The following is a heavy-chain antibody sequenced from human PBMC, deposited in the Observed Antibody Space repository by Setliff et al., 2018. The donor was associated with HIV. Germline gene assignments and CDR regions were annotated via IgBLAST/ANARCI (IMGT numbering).Heavy chain of an antibody. V-gene: IGHV4-59*01. CDR3: ARRGGSGWYYFDQ. CDR2: IYYSGVT. D-gene: IGHD6-19*01. CDR1: GGYIAGYY. J-gene: IGHJ4*02. Sequence: SETLSLTCTVSGGYIAGYYWSWIRQPPGKALEWIGNIYYSGVTYYNPSLKSRVTLSVDTSKNQFSLALTSVTAADTALYYCARRGGSGWYYFDQWGQGALVTVSS.